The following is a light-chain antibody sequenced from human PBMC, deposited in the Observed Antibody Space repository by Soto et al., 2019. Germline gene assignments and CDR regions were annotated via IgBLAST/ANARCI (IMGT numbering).Light chain of an antibody. V-gene: IGKV3-20*01. J-gene: IGKJ5*01. CDR3: QQCGSSPIT. CDR2: GAS. Sequence: EIVLTQSPGTLSFSPGERATRSCRSSRSVSSSYLAWYQQKPGQAPRLLIYGASSRATGIPDRFSGSGSGTDFTLTISRLEPEDFAVYYCQQCGSSPITFGQGTRLEIK. CDR1: RSVSSSY.